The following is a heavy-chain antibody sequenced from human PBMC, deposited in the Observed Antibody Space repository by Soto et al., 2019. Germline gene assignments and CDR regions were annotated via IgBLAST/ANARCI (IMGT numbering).Heavy chain of an antibody. Sequence: SETLSLTCTVSGGSISSSSYYWGWIRQPPGKGLEWIGSIYYSGSTYYNPSLKSRVTISVDTSKNQFSLKLSSVTDADTAMYYCARGERKKQRDYWGQGTLVTVS. D-gene: IGHD6-25*01. J-gene: IGHJ4*02. CDR2: IYYSGST. V-gene: IGHV4-39*07. CDR1: GGSISSSSYY. CDR3: ARGERKKQRDY.